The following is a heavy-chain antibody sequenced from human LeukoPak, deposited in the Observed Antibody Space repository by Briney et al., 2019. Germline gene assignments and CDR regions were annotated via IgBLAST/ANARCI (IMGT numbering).Heavy chain of an antibody. J-gene: IGHJ4*02. Sequence: GASVKVSCKASGGTFSSYAISWVRQAPGQGLEWMGGIIPIFGTANYAQKFQGRVTITADESTSTAYMELSSLRSEDTAVYYCARSPAAGIWPFDYWGQGTPVTVSS. V-gene: IGHV1-69*13. CDR2: IIPIFGTA. CDR1: GGTFSSYA. CDR3: ARSPAAGIWPFDY. D-gene: IGHD6-13*01.